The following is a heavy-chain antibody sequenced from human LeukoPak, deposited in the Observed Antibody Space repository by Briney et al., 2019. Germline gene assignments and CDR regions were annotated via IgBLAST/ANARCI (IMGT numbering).Heavy chain of an antibody. D-gene: IGHD5-18*01. Sequence: GGSLRLSCAASGFTFSSYSMNWVRQAPGKGLEWVSSISSSSSSIYYADSVKGRFTISRDNAKTSLYLQMNSLRAEDTAVYYCARDLSGVAGYTYGRGIDYWGQGTLVTVSS. CDR1: GFTFSSYS. V-gene: IGHV3-21*01. J-gene: IGHJ4*02. CDR2: ISSSSSSI. CDR3: ARDLSGVAGYTYGRGIDY.